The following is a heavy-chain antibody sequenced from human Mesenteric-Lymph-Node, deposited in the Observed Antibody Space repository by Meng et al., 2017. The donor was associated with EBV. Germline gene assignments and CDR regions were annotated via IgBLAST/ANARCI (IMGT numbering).Heavy chain of an antibody. CDR2: ISAYNGNT. V-gene: IGHV1-18*01. D-gene: IGHD3/OR15-3a*01. Sequence: QVQLVQSGGEVKKPGASVRVSCKASGYTYTSYGIIWVRQAPGQGLEWVGWISAYNGNTNYAQKVQGRVTMTTDTSTTTAYMELRRLRSDDTAVYYCAREGDWTTFDYWGQGTLVTASS. CDR3: AREGDWTTFDY. CDR1: GYTYTSYG. J-gene: IGHJ4*02.